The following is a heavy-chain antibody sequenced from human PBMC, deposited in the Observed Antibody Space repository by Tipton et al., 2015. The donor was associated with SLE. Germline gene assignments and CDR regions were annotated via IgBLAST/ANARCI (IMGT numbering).Heavy chain of an antibody. D-gene: IGHD6-19*01. CDR3: ARSPSSGWEYYFDY. CDR1: GTSISNYY. CDR2: IYYIGST. V-gene: IGHV4-59*08. J-gene: IGHJ4*02. Sequence: TLSLTCSVSGTSISNYYWSWIRQPPGKGLEWVGYIYYIGSTNYNPSLQSRVTMSVDRSKNQFSLRLSSVTAADTAVYYCARSPSSGWEYYFDYWGQGTQVTVSS.